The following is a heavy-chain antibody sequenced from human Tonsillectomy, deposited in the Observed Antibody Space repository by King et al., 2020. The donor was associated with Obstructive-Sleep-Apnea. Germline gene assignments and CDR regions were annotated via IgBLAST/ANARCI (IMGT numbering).Heavy chain of an antibody. CDR3: AKDASGTYYNWFDP. CDR2: VYNSRSN. D-gene: IGHD3-10*01. Sequence: VQLQESGPGLVKPSETLSLTCTVFGGPIGNYYWSWVRQPPGKGLDWIGFVYNSRSNIYNPPLLSRVTISGDTSKNQFSLRLPSVTAADAAVYYCAKDASGTYYNWFDPWGQGIPVTVSS. V-gene: IGHV4-59*01. CDR1: GGPIGNYY. J-gene: IGHJ5*02.